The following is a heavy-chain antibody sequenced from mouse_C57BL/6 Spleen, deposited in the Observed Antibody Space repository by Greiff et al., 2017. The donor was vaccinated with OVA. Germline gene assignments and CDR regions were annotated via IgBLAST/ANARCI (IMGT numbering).Heavy chain of an antibody. J-gene: IGHJ3*01. CDR2: ILPGSGST. CDR3: ARRVTTFAY. V-gene: IGHV1-9*01. Sequence: QVQLKESGAELMKPGASVKLSCKATGYTFTGYWIEWVKQRPGHGLEWIGEILPGSGSTNYNEKFKGKATFTAATSSNTAYMQLSSLTTEDSAIYYCARRVTTFAYWGQGTLVTVSA. D-gene: IGHD2-1*01. CDR1: GYTFTGYW.